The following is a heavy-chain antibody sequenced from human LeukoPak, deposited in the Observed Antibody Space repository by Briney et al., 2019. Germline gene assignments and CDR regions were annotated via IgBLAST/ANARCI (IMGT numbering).Heavy chain of an antibody. CDR3: AKDGRIVGTMVRGVISTANLDY. CDR1: GFTFNSYG. CDR2: IRYDGSNK. J-gene: IGHJ4*02. Sequence: PGGSLRLSCAASGFTFNSYGMHWVRQAPGKGLEWVAFIRYDGSNKYYADSVKGRFTISRDNSKNTLYLQMNSLRAEDTAVYYCAKDGRIVGTMVRGVISTANLDYWGQGTLVTVSS. D-gene: IGHD3-10*01. V-gene: IGHV3-30*02.